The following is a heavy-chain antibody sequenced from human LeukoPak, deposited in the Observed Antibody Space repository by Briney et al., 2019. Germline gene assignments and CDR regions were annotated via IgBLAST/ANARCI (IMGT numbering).Heavy chain of an antibody. D-gene: IGHD6-19*01. CDR1: GFTSISYA. CDR3: AMAVIGSGWTLDY. V-gene: IGHV3-23*01. J-gene: IGHJ4*02. Sequence: GGSLRHSCAASGFTSISYAMSWVRQAPGKGLEWVSSISGSGGRTSYADSVQGRFTISRDNSKNTLYLELNSLRAEDAAVYFCAMAVIGSGWTLDYWGQGTLVTVS. CDR2: ISGSGGRT.